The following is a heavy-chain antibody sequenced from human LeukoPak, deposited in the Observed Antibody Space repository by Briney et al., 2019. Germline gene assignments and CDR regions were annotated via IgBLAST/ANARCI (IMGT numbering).Heavy chain of an antibody. J-gene: IGHJ4*02. V-gene: IGHV3-64*04. CDR1: GFTFSSYA. D-gene: IGHD4-23*01. CDR2: ISSNGGST. CDR3: ARNDDYGGNGYFDY. Sequence: PGGSLRLSCSASGFTFSSYAMHWVRQAPGQGLEYVSAISSNGGSTYYADSVKGRFTISRDNSKNTLYLQMNSLRAEDTALYYCARNDDYGGNGYFDYWGQGTLVTGSS.